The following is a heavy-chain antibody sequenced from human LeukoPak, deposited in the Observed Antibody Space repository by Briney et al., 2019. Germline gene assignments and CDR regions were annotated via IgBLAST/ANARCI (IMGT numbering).Heavy chain of an antibody. CDR3: ARGEMATIRVSDN. V-gene: IGHV7-4-1*02. J-gene: IGHJ4*02. D-gene: IGHD5-24*01. CDR1: GYTFTSYA. Sequence: GASVKVSCKTSGYTFTSYAMNWVRQASGQGLEWMGWINANTGNPMYAQGFTGRFVFSLDTSVSTAYLQISSLKAEDTAVYYCARGEMATIRVSDNWGQGTLVTVSS. CDR2: INANTGNP.